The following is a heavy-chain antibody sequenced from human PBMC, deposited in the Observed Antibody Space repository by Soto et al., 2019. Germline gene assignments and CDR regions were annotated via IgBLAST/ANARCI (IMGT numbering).Heavy chain of an antibody. CDR1: EFTISSNY. Sequence: PGGSMRLSRAASEFTISSNYLSCVRQAPGKGLEWVGRIKSKTDGGTTDYAAPVKGRFTISRDDSKNTLYLQMNSLKTEDTAVYYCTAQDYGDRFFAFDIWGQGTMVTVSS. D-gene: IGHD4-17*01. CDR2: IKSKTDGGTT. V-gene: IGHV3-15*01. J-gene: IGHJ3*02. CDR3: TAQDYGDRFFAFDI.